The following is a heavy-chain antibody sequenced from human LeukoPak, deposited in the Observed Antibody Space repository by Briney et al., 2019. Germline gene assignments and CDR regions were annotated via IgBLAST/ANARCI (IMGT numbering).Heavy chain of an antibody. V-gene: IGHV4-59*08. J-gene: IGHJ4*02. CDR1: GGPFSTYY. D-gene: IGHD6-6*01. CDR3: ARALRDSSSSAYMYY. Sequence: SETLSLTCTVQGGPFSTYYGCWIRQPPGKGLEWIGYIYYNRSIYYNPSLKSRVTISVDTSKNQFSLKLSSVTAADTAVYYCARALRDSSSSAYMYYCRQGTLVTVSS. CDR2: IYYNRSI.